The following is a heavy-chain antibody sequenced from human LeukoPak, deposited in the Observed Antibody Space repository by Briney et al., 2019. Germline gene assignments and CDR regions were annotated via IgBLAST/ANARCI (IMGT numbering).Heavy chain of an antibody. CDR1: GGSISSYY. J-gene: IGHJ4*02. D-gene: IGHD5-24*01. Sequence: SETLSLTCTVSGGSISSYYWSWIRQPPGKGLEWIGYIYTSGSTNYNPSLKSRATISVETSKNQSSLKRSSVTAADTAVYYCARDRRDGYNAFDYWGQETLVTVSS. CDR2: IYTSGST. CDR3: ARDRRDGYNAFDY. V-gene: IGHV4-4*09.